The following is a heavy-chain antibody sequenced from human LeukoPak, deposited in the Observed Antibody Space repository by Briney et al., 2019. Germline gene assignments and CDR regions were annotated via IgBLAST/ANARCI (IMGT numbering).Heavy chain of an antibody. Sequence: PGGSLRLSCAASGFTFSSYWMSWVRQAPGKGLEWVANIKQDGSEKYYVDSVKGRFTISRDNAKNSLYVQMSSLRAEDTAVYYCAREPLNYFWSGYWDVWGKGTTVTVSS. CDR2: IKQDGSEK. CDR3: AREPLNYFWSGYWDV. J-gene: IGHJ6*04. CDR1: GFTFSSYW. D-gene: IGHD3-3*01. V-gene: IGHV3-7*01.